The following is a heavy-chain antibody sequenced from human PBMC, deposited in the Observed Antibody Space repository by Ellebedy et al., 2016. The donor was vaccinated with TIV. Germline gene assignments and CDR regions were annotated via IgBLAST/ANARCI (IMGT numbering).Heavy chain of an antibody. CDR2: IYPGDSDT. Sequence: PGGSLRLSCKGSGYSFTSYWIGWVRQMPGKGLEWMGIIYPGDSDTRYSPSFQGQVTISADKSISTAYLQWSSLKASDTAMYYCARLNIVVVTAIWENAEYFQHWGQGTLVTVSS. CDR3: ARLNIVVVTAIWENAEYFQH. J-gene: IGHJ1*01. CDR1: GYSFTSYW. V-gene: IGHV5-51*01. D-gene: IGHD2-21*02.